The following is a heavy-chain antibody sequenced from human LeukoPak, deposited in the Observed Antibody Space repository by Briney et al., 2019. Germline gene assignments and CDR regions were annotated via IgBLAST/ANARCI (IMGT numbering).Heavy chain of an antibody. J-gene: IGHJ4*02. Sequence: GGSLRLSCAASGFTFSDYAMSWVRQAPGEGLEWVSAIVGSGGSASYADSVKGRFTISRDNSKNTLYLQMNSLRAEDTAVYYCASRYCSGGSCYNRYYFDYWGQGTLVTVSS. D-gene: IGHD2-15*01. CDR3: ASRYCSGGSCYNRYYFDY. V-gene: IGHV3-23*01. CDR2: IVGSGGSA. CDR1: GFTFSDYA.